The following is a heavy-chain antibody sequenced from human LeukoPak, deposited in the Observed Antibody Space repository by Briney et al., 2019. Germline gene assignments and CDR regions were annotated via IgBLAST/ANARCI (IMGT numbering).Heavy chain of an antibody. J-gene: IGHJ4*02. V-gene: IGHV3-11*04. CDR3: ARMRVAAGSYYFDY. D-gene: IGHD6-13*01. CDR1: GFTFSDYY. Sequence: GGSLKLSCAAAGFTFSDYYISWIRQTQGRGLGWVSYISGGGRNIYYADSVKGPLTISRDNTKNSLYLLKNSLRAEETAVYYCARMRVAAGSYYFDYWGQGTLVTVSS. CDR2: ISGGGRNI.